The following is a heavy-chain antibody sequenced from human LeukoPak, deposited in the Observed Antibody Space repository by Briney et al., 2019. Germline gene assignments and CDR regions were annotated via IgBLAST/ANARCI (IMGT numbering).Heavy chain of an antibody. CDR2: ISAYNGNT. V-gene: IGHV1-18*01. D-gene: IGHD7-27*01. Sequence: ASVKVSCKASGYTFTSYGISWVRQAPGQGLEWMGWISAYNGNTNYAQKLQGRVTMTTDTSTSTAYMELRSLRSDDTAVYYCAGEDRAGEAFDIWGQGTMVTVSS. CDR1: GYTFTSYG. CDR3: AGEDRAGEAFDI. J-gene: IGHJ3*02.